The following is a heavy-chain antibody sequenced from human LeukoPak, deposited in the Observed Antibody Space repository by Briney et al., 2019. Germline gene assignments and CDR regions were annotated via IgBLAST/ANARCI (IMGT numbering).Heavy chain of an antibody. V-gene: IGHV3-23*01. CDR3: AKLDYYDTH. CDR1: GFTFSSYA. D-gene: IGHD3-22*01. J-gene: IGHJ4*02. Sequence: GGSLRLSCAASGFTFSSYAMSWVRQAPGKGLEWVSSITGSSASTYYADSVKGRFTISRDNSKNTLYLQMNSLRTEDMAVYFCAKLDYYDTHWGQGTLVTVSS. CDR2: ITGSSAST.